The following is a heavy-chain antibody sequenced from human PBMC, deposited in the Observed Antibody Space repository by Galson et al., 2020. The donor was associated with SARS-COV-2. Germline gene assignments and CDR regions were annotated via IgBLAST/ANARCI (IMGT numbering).Heavy chain of an antibody. CDR3: AKDINYYDSSGYFY. J-gene: IGHJ4*02. Sequence: SLKISCAASGFTFDDYAMHWVRQAPGKGLEWVSGISWNSGSIGYADSVKGRFTISRDNAKNSLYLQMNSLRAEDTALYYCAKDINYYDSSGYFYWGQGTLVTVSS. CDR1: GFTFDDYA. V-gene: IGHV3-9*01. CDR2: ISWNSGSI. D-gene: IGHD3-22*01.